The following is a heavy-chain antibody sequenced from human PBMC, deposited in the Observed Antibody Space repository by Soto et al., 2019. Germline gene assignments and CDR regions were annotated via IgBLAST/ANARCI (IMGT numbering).Heavy chain of an antibody. CDR2: IWYDGNNR. D-gene: IGHD3-22*01. Sequence: GGSLRLSCVASGFSFSSSGMHWVRQAPGKGLEWVAFIWYDGNNRYYADSVKGRFTMSRDNSKNTLYLQMNSLRAEDTAVYCCARAFYDSSGFYYASDYWGQGTLVTVSS. CDR1: GFSFSSSG. V-gene: IGHV3-33*01. CDR3: ARAFYDSSGFYYASDY. J-gene: IGHJ4*02.